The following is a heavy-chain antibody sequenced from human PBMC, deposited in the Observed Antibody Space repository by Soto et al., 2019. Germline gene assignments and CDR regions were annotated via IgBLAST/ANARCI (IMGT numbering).Heavy chain of an antibody. CDR2: ISSSSSTI. V-gene: IGHV3-48*01. J-gene: IGHJ6*03. CDR1: GFTFSSYS. CDR3: ARDPGYYYMDV. Sequence: EVQLVESGGGLVQPGGSLRLSCAASGFTFSSYSMNWIRQAPGKGLEWVSYISSSSSTIYYADSVKGRFTISRDNAKNSLYLQMTSLRAEDTAVYYCARDPGYYYMDVWGKGTTVTVSS.